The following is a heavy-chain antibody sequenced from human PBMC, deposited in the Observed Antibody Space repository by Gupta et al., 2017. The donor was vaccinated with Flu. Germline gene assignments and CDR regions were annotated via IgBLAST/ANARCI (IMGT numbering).Heavy chain of an antibody. CDR1: GFTLEEYA. V-gene: IGHV3-9*01. CDR3: AVGMDSSWFLGGGY. J-gene: IGHJ4*02. D-gene: IGHD2-2*01. Sequence: GFTLEEYAMQWVRKVPGKGLEWVSSISWNSVSIGYGASVKGRFSISRDNAQRSLFLQMNNLRPEDTAVYYCAVGMDSSWFLGGGYWGQGTLCSVPS. CDR2: ISWNSVSI.